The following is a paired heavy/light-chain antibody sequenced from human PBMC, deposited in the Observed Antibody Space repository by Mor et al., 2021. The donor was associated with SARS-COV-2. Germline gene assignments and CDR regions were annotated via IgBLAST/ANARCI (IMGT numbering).Heavy chain of an antibody. CDR3: ARGRTRGVLGADY. D-gene: IGHD3-10*01. CDR1: GYTFTSHD. V-gene: IGHV1-8*01. CDR2: MNPDSGNT. J-gene: IGHJ4*02. Sequence: QVQVVQSGAEVKKPGASVKVSCKTSGYTFTSHDIDWVRQASGQGLEWLGWMNPDSGNTFYAQKFQGRLSMTSDTSISTAYLELRSLTSDDTAVYYCARGRTRGVLGADYWGQGALVSVSS.
Light chain of an antibody. CDR1: QSVSSTF. J-gene: IGKJ1*01. CDR3: QQYDTSLGGT. V-gene: IGKV3-20*01. CDR2: GAS. Sequence: EIVLTQSPGTLSLSPGERATLSCRASQSVSSTFLVWYQQKPGQAPRLLIYGASTRATDVPDRFSASGSGTDFTLTISRLEPEDFAVYYCQQYDTSLGGTFGQGTKVEIK.